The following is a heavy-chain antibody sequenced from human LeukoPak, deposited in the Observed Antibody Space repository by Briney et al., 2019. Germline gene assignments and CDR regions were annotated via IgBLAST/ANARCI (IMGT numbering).Heavy chain of an antibody. CDR1: GGSISSYY. D-gene: IGHD3-10*01. J-gene: IGHJ6*03. Sequence: SETPSLTCTVSGGSISSYYWSWLRRPPAKGLEWMGYIYYSGSTNYNPSLKRRVTISVDTSKNQFSLKLSSVTAADTAVYYCARDRLEYGFGELSFPYYYMDVWGKGTTVTVSS. CDR3: ARDRLEYGFGELSFPYYYMDV. V-gene: IGHV4-59*01. CDR2: IYYSGST.